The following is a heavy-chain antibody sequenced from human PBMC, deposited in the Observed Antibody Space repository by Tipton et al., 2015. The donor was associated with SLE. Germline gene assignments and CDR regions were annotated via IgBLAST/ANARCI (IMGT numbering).Heavy chain of an antibody. V-gene: IGHV1-69*01. CDR1: GGTFSSYA. J-gene: IGHJ6*03. Sequence: QLVQSGAEVKKPGSSVKVSCKASGGTFSSYAISWVRQAPGQGLEWMGGIIPIFGTANYAQKFQGRVTITADESTSTAYMELSSLRPEDTAVYYCARGMVVTAITYDDYMEVGGKGTTVTVSS. CDR2: IIPIFGTA. CDR3: ARGMVVTAITYDDYMEV. D-gene: IGHD2-21*02.